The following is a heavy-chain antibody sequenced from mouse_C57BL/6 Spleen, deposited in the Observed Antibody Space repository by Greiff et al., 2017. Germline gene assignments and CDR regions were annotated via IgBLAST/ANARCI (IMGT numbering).Heavy chain of an antibody. J-gene: IGHJ4*01. D-gene: IGHD1-1*01. Sequence: EVKLVESGGGLVQPGGSLSLSCAASGFTFTDYYMSWVRQPPGKALEWLGFIRNKANGYTTEYSASVKGRFTISRDNSQSILYLQMNALRAEDSATYYCARYNDSIYYAMDYWGQGTSVTVSS. CDR2: IRNKANGYTT. CDR1: GFTFTDYY. V-gene: IGHV7-3*01. CDR3: ARYNDSIYYAMDY.